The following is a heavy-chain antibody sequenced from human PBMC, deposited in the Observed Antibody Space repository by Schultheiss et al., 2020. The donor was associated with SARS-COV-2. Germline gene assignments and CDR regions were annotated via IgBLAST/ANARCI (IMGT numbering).Heavy chain of an antibody. CDR2: ISSNGGST. Sequence: GGSLRLSCAASGFTFSSYAMHWVRQAPGKGLEYVSAISSNGGSTYYADSVKGRFTISRDNAKNSLYLQMNSLKTEDTAVYYCTRPSVVPAAMGYWGQGTLVTVSS. D-gene: IGHD2-2*01. CDR1: GFTFSSYA. V-gene: IGHV3-64*04. CDR3: TRPSVVPAAMGY. J-gene: IGHJ4*02.